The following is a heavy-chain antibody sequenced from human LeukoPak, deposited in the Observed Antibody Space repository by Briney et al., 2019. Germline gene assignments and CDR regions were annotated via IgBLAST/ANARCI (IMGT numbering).Heavy chain of an antibody. Sequence: GGSLRLSCAASGFTFSSYEMNWVRQAPEKGLEWVSYISSSGSTIYYADSVKGRFTISRDNAKNSLYLQMNSLRAEDTAVYYCARVNLLQSRSPGGYAFDIWGQGTMVTVSS. V-gene: IGHV3-48*03. CDR2: ISSSGSTI. D-gene: IGHD5-24*01. CDR1: GFTFSSYE. J-gene: IGHJ3*02. CDR3: ARVNLLQSRSPGGYAFDI.